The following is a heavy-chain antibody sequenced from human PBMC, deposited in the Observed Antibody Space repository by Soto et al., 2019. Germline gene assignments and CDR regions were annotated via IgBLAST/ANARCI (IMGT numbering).Heavy chain of an antibody. CDR3: AKCTVDTIVTNGWCIWLDP. CDR1: GFTFSSSA. D-gene: IGHD5-12*01. J-gene: IGHJ5*02. V-gene: IGHV3-23*01. Sequence: EVQLLESGGGLVQPGGSLRLSCAASGFTFSSSAMSWVRQAPGKGLEWVSAIRGTNGNTHYAESVKGRLTISRDNSKNTLYLQMNFLRAEDTAVYYCAKCTVDTIVTNGWCIWLDPWGQGTLVIVSS. CDR2: IRGTNGNT.